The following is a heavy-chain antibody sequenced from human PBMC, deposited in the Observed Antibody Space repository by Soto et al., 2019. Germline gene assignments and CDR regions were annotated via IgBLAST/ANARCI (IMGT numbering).Heavy chain of an antibody. CDR1: GGSIPSSSFY. J-gene: IGHJ4*02. Sequence: PSETLSLTCTVSGGSIPSSSFYWGWIRQPPGKGLEWIGIIYYSGSTYYNPSLKSRVTISVDTSKSQFSLNLNSVTAADTAVYYCARDRGYSYGYLPDYWGQGTLVTVSS. D-gene: IGHD5-18*01. CDR2: IYYSGST. V-gene: IGHV4-39*02. CDR3: ARDRGYSYGYLPDY.